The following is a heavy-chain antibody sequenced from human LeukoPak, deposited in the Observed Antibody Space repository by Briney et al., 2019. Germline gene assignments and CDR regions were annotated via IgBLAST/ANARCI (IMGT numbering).Heavy chain of an antibody. Sequence: PGRSLRLSCAASGFTFSNYGMHWVRQAPGRGLEWVSMTHDGDSTYYADSVKGRFTISRDISKNTLYLQMNSLRAEDTAVYYCANRGFWGQGTLVTVSS. CDR2: THDGDST. CDR1: GFTFSNYG. J-gene: IGHJ4*02. CDR3: ANRGF. V-gene: IGHV3-NL1*01.